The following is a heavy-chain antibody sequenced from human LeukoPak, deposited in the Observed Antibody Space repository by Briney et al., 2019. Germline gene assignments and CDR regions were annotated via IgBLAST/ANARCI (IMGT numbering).Heavy chain of an antibody. D-gene: IGHD4-23*01. J-gene: IGHJ6*03. CDR2: IIPIFGTA. V-gene: IGHV1-69*13. Sequence: ASVKVSCKASGGTFSSYAISWVRQAPGQGLGWMGGIIPIFGTANYAQKFQGRVTITADESTSTAYMELSSLRSEDTAVYYCAGDGGNSVFPYYYYYYMDVWGKGTTVTVSS. CDR3: AGDGGNSVFPYYYYYYMDV. CDR1: GGTFSSYA.